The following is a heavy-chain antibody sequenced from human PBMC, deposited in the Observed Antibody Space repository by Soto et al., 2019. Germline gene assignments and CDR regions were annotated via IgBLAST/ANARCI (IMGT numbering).Heavy chain of an antibody. V-gene: IGHV3-30-3*01. D-gene: IGHD2-21*02. CDR3: ARGRDYLGGDLDY. Sequence: QVQLVESGGGVVQPGRSLRLSCTASGFTFSNYGMHWVRQAPGKGLKWVAVISYDGSNKYYADSVKGRFTISRDNSKNTLYLQMNSLRAEDTAVYYCARGRDYLGGDLDYWGQGTLVTVSS. J-gene: IGHJ4*02. CDR2: ISYDGSNK. CDR1: GFTFSNYG.